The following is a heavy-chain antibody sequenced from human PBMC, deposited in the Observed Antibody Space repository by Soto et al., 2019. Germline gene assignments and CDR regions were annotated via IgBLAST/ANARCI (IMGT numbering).Heavy chain of an antibody. CDR2: IIPIFGTA. Sequence: SVKVSCKASRVAFSKFIVTWVRQAPGLGLEWVGGIIPIFGTANYAQKFQGRVTISLNLSSVTAADTAVYYCVRELGLTARPDDKYYYYALDVWGQGTTVTVSS. V-gene: IGHV1-69*13. D-gene: IGHD1-26*01. J-gene: IGHJ6*02. CDR1: RVAFSKFI. CDR3: PDDKYYYYALDV.